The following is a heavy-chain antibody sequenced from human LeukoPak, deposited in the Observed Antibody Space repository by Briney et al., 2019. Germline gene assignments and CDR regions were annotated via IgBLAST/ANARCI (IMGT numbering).Heavy chain of an antibody. CDR3: ARDSLRGRSGAFDI. J-gene: IGHJ3*02. V-gene: IGHV4-34*01. D-gene: IGHD2-21*01. CDR1: GGSFSGYY. CDR2: INHSGST. Sequence: PSETLSLTCAVYGGSFSGYYWSWIRQPPGKGLEWIGEINHSGSTNYNPSLKSRVTISVDTSKNQFSLKLSSVTAADTAVYYCARDSLRGRSGAFDIWGQGTMVTVSS.